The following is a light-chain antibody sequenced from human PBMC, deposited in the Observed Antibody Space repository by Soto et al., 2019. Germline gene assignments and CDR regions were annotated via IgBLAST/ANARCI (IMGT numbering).Light chain of an antibody. CDR1: QTISSW. CDR3: QQYSRCSA. CDR2: KAS. J-gene: IGKJ1*01. Sequence: DIQMTQSPSTLSASVGARVTITCRASQTISSWLAWYQQKPGMAPKLLIYKASTFQSGVPSRFSGSGSGTAFTLTISSLQPDDFASYYCQQYSRCSAFGQGTKVELK. V-gene: IGKV1-5*03.